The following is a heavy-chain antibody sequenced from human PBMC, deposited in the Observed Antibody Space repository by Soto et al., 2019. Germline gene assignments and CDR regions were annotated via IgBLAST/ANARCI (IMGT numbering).Heavy chain of an antibody. V-gene: IGHV3-48*01. CDR3: ASSSTTPGVFDI. D-gene: IGHD2-2*01. CDR2: ISSSSSAI. Sequence: PGGSLRLSCGASGFTFSSYSVNWVRQAPGKGLEWVSYISSSSSAIYYADSVRGRFTVSRDNAKNSLYLQMNSLRAEDTAVYYCASSSTTPGVFDIWGHGTMVTVS. CDR1: GFTFSSYS. J-gene: IGHJ3*02.